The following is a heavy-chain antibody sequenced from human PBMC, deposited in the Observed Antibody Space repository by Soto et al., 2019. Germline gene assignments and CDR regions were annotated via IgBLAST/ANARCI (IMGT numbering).Heavy chain of an antibody. CDR2: ISAYNGNT. Sequence: QVQLVQSRAEVKKPGASVKVSCKASGYTFTSYGISWVRQAPGQGLEWMGWISAYNGNTNYAQKLQGRVTMTTDTSTSTAYMELRSLRSDDTAVYYCARVTREPVAGKAGYYYYGMDVWGQGTTVTVSS. CDR1: GYTFTSYG. D-gene: IGHD6-19*01. CDR3: ARVTREPVAGKAGYYYYGMDV. V-gene: IGHV1-18*01. J-gene: IGHJ6*02.